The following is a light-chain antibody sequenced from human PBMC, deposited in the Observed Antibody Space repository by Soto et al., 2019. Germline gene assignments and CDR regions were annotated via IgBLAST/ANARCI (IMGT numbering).Light chain of an antibody. CDR1: SSDVGSYNL. Sequence: QSALTQPASVSGSPGQSITISCTGTSSDVGSYNLVSWYQQHPGKAPKLMIYEGSKRPSGVSNRFSGSKSGNTASLTISGLQAEDEADYYGCSYAGRKGVFGGGTKVTVL. J-gene: IGLJ2*01. CDR2: EGS. V-gene: IGLV2-23*01. CDR3: CSYAGRKGV.